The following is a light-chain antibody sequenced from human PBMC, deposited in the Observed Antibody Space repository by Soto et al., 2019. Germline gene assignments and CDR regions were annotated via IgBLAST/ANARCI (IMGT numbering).Light chain of an antibody. J-gene: IGLJ1*01. CDR3: QVWDSSSDNYV. CDR2: VDS. Sequence: SYELTQPPSVSVAPGQTARITCGGNNIGSKSVHWYQQKPGQAPVLVVYVDSDRPSGIPERFSGSNSGNTATLTISRVEAGDEADYYCQVWDSSSDNYVFGTGTKLTVL. V-gene: IGLV3-21*02. CDR1: NIGSKS.